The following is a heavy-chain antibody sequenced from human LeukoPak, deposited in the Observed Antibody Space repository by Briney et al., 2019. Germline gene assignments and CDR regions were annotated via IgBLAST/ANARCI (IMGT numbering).Heavy chain of an antibody. D-gene: IGHD3-10*01. Sequence: ASVTVSCTASGYTFTSYGMNWVRQAPGQGLEWMGWINTNTGNPTYAQGFTGRFVFSLDTSVSTAYLQTSSLKAEDTAVYYCARDLGEMENYWGQGTLVTVSS. CDR3: ARDLGEMENY. J-gene: IGHJ4*02. CDR1: GYTFTSYG. CDR2: INTNTGNP. V-gene: IGHV7-4-1*02.